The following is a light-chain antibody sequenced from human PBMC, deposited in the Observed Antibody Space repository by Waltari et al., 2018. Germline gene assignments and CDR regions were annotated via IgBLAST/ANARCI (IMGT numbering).Light chain of an antibody. CDR1: QSVLFSTNNKNH. V-gene: IGKV4-1*01. J-gene: IGKJ1*01. CDR2: WAS. Sequence: DIVMTQSPDSLAVSLGERATINCKSSQSVLFSTNNKNHLAWYQQKTGQPPNLLLYWASTRESGVPDRFSGSGSGTDFTITIISLQAEDVAVYYCQQYRSTLWTFGQGTRVEIK. CDR3: QQYRSTLWT.